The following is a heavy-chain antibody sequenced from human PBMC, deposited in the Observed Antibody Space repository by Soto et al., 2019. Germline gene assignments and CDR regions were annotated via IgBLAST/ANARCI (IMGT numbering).Heavy chain of an antibody. D-gene: IGHD3-3*01. CDR1: GYTFTSYG. Sequence: QVQLVQSGAEVKKPGSSVKVSCKASGYTFTSYGISWGRQAPGQGLEWMGWISAYNGNTNYAQKLQGRVTMTTDTSTSTAYMELRSLISDDTAVYYCERVPYYDFWSGYFNFDYWGQGTLVTVS. CDR3: ERVPYYDFWSGYFNFDY. CDR2: ISAYNGNT. J-gene: IGHJ4*02. V-gene: IGHV1-18*01.